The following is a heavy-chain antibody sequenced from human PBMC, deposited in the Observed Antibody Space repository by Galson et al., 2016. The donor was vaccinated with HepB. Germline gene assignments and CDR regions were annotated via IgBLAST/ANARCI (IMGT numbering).Heavy chain of an antibody. V-gene: IGHV1-2*06. J-gene: IGHJ6*03. CDR3: ARDKGEAGGQHYFYMDV. CDR1: GYTFTDYYF. D-gene: IGHD6-19*01. CDR2: INPNTGDS. Sequence: SVKVSCKASGYTFTDYYFMYWVRQAPGQGLEWIGRINPNTGDSNYAQKFQGRVTMTRDTSISTAYMDLTRLTDEDTAVYCCARDKGEAGGQHYFYMDVWGKGTTVTVSS.